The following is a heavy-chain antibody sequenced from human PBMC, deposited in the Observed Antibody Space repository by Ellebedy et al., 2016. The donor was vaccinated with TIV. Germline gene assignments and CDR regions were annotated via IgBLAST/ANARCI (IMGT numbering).Heavy chain of an antibody. CDR3: ARDLHFAFDY. J-gene: IGHJ4*02. CDR2: ISSNSGHK. V-gene: IGHV3-21*01. Sequence: GESLKISCAASGFTFSSYNMNWVRQAPGKGLEWVSSISSNSGHKYCADAVEGRFTISRDNARNSLYLQMNSLSAEDTAVYYCARDLHFAFDYWGRGTLVTVSS. CDR1: GFTFSSYN.